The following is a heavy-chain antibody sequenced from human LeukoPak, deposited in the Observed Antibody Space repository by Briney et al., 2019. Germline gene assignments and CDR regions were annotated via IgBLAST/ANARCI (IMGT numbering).Heavy chain of an antibody. CDR1: GGSISSGSYY. D-gene: IGHD3-22*01. V-gene: IGHV4-61*02. J-gene: IGHJ1*01. CDR2: IYTSGST. CDR3: ARSYYDSSGYGGFQH. Sequence: SETLSLTCTVSGGSISSGSYYWSWIRQPAGKGLEWNGRIYTSGSTKYNPSLKSRVTISVDTSKNQFSLKLSSVTAADTAVYYCARSYYDSSGYGGFQHWGQGTLVTVSS.